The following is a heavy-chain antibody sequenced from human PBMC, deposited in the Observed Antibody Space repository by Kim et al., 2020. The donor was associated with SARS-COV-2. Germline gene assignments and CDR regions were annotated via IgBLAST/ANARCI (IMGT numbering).Heavy chain of an antibody. CDR3: ARGLYYDIAYYYYYGMDV. CDR2: ISSSGSTI. D-gene: IGHD3-9*01. J-gene: IGHJ6*02. V-gene: IGHV3-11*01. CDR1: GFTFSDYY. Sequence: GGSLRLSCAASGFTFSDYYMSWIRQAPGKGLEWVSYISSSGSTIYYADSVKGRFTISRDNAKNSLYLQMNSLRAEDTAVYYCARGLYYDIAYYYYYGMDVWGQGTTVTVSS.